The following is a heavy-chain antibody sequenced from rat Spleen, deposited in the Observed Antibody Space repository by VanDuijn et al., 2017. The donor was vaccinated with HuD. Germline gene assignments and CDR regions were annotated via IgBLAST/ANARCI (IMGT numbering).Heavy chain of an antibody. CDR3: ARSHSSSYVMDA. CDR1: GFSLTDYS. CDR2: MWSGGST. D-gene: IGHD1-2*01. Sequence: VQLKESGPGLVQPSQTLSLTCTVSGFSLTDYSVHWVRQPPGKGLEWMGVMWSGGSTAYNSALKSRLNISRDTSKSQVFLKINSLQTEDTAIYYCARSHSSSYVMDAWGQGASVTVSS. V-gene: IGHV2S63*01. J-gene: IGHJ4*01.